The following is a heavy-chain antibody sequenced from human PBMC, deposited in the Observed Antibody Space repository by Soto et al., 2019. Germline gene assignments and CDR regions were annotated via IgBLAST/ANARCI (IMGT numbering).Heavy chain of an antibody. D-gene: IGHD3-22*01. CDR2: IWNDGSNE. CDR1: GFTFITYG. Sequence: WGSLRLSCEASGFTFITYGIHFIRHAPVKGLEWLAIIWNDGSNEYYADSVKGRFTISRDNSKNTLYLQLNNLRAEDTAVYFCARDQTDSGGYSEYWGQGTLVTVSS. CDR3: ARDQTDSGGYSEY. V-gene: IGHV3-33*01. J-gene: IGHJ4*02.